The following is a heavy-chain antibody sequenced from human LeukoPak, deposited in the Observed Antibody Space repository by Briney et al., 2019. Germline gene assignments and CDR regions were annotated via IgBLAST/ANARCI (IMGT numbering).Heavy chain of an antibody. V-gene: IGHV4-30-2*01. J-gene: IGHJ4*02. CDR3: ARGGALNYYDSSGFDY. Sequence: SETLSLTCAVSGGSISSGGYSWSWIRQPPGQGLEWIGYIYHSGSTYYNPSLKSRVTISVDRSKNQFSLKLSSVTAADTAVYYCARGGALNYYDSSGFDYWGQGTLVTVSS. D-gene: IGHD3-22*01. CDR1: GGSISSGGYS. CDR2: IYHSGST.